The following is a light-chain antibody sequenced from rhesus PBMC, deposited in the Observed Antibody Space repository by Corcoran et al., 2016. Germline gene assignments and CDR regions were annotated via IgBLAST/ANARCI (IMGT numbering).Light chain of an antibody. CDR2: GGS. CDR1: QSPLHSNGNTY. CDR3: VQAIAFPLT. Sequence: DIVMTQTPLSLPITPGEQASISCRSSQSPLHSNGNTYLHWYLQKPGQSPQLLIYGGSNRASGVPDRFSGSGSGTDFTLKISKVEAEDVGVVFCVQAIAFPLTFGPGSKLDIK. J-gene: IGKJ3*01. V-gene: IGKV2-72*01.